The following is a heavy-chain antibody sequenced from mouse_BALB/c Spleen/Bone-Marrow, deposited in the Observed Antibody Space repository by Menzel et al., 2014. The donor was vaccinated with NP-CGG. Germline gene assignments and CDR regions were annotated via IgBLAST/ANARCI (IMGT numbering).Heavy chain of an antibody. CDR1: GYTFTNYW. J-gene: IGHJ3*01. CDR3: AITARATLAWFAY. D-gene: IGHD3-1*01. CDR2: INPSTGYT. V-gene: IGHV1-7*01. Sequence: QVQLQQSGAELAKPGASMKMSCKASGYTFTNYWMHWVKQRPGQGLEWIGNINPSTGYTEYNQKFRDKATLTVDKSSSTAYMQLKSLTSEDSAVYYCAITARATLAWFAYWGQGTLVTVSA.